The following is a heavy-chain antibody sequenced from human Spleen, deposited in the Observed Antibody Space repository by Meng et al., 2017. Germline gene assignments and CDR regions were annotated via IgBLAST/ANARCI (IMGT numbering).Heavy chain of an antibody. CDR3: ARVVPAANPAWFDP. CDR1: GCSISSTNW. V-gene: IGHV4-4*03. Sequence: LLQDAGHSLVNPPAPLSLPCCVSGCSISSTNWWSWVRQPPGKGLEWIGEIYHSGNTTYNPSLKSRVTISVDKSKNQFSLKLSSVTAADTAVYYCARVVPAANPAWFDPWGQGTLVTVSS. J-gene: IGHJ5*02. D-gene: IGHD2-2*01. CDR2: IYHSGNT.